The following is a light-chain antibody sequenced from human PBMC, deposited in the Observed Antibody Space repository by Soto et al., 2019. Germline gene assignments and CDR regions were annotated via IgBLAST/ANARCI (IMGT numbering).Light chain of an antibody. J-gene: IGLJ3*02. Sequence: QAVVTQEPSLTVSPGGTVTLTCGSSTGAVTSGHYPYWFQQKPGQAPRTLIYDISKKHSWTPARFSGSLLGDKAALTLSGVQPEDEAEYYCVLTYSDAVLFGGGTQLTVL. CDR3: VLTYSDAVL. V-gene: IGLV7-46*01. CDR1: TGAVTSGHY. CDR2: DIS.